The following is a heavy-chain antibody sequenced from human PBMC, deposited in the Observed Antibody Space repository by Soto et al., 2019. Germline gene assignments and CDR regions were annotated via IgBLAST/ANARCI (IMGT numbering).Heavy chain of an antibody. V-gene: IGHV1-46*01. Sequence: QVRLVQSGGEVKKPGASVKLSCKASGYTFTNNYIHWVRQAPGQGLEWVGVINPTRTSLTYAHKFQGRITLTTDTSTATVYMELSSLRSEDTATYYCARDFSREDLCWWFDPWGQGSLVIVSS. D-gene: IGHD2-21*01. CDR2: INPTRTSL. J-gene: IGHJ5*02. CDR1: GYTFTNNY. CDR3: ARDFSREDLCWWFDP.